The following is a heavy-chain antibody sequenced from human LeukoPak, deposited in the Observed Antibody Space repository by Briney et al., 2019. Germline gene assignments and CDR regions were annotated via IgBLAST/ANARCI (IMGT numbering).Heavy chain of an antibody. CDR3: ARDMSYAFFDH. CDR2: LFISGCT. CDR1: VGSISSYY. Sequence: PSETLSLTCTVSVGSISSYYWSWIRQPAGKGLEWIVCLFISGCTNYNPSLKSQVTMSIDTSKNHFSLKLSSVTAADTAVYYCARDMSYAFFDHWGQGTLVTVSS. J-gene: IGHJ4*02. V-gene: IGHV4-4*07. D-gene: IGHD1-26*01.